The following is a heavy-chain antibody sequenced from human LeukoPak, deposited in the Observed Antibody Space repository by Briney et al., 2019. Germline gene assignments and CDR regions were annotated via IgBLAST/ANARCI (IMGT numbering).Heavy chain of an antibody. V-gene: IGHV3-30*02. CDR1: GFTFSSYG. CDR2: IRYDGSNK. CDR3: AGDSSSWPTGGYFDY. D-gene: IGHD6-13*01. Sequence: GGSLRLSCAASGFTFSSYGMHWVRQAPGKGLEWVAFIRYDGSNKYYADSVKGRFTISRDNSKNTLYLQMNSLRAEDTAVYYCAGDSSSWPTGGYFDYWGQGTLVTVSS. J-gene: IGHJ4*02.